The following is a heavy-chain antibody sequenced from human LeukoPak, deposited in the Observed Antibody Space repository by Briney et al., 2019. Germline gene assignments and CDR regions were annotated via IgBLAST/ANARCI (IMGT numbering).Heavy chain of an antibody. J-gene: IGHJ4*02. CDR1: GGSMSGYY. V-gene: IGHV4-4*09. Sequence: KPSETLSLTCIVSGGSMSGYYWSWIRQPPGKGLEWIGHTFSSGATTYNPSLKSRVTISGDTSRSQFSLHLSSVTAADTAVYYCARRSRDGYFLDSWGQGTLVTVSS. CDR2: TFSSGAT. CDR3: ARRSRDGYFLDS. D-gene: IGHD5-24*01.